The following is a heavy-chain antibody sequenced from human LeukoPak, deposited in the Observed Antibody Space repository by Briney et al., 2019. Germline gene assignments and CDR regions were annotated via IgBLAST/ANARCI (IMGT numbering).Heavy chain of an antibody. CDR1: GGSISSSSYY. Sequence: SETLSLTCTVSGGSISSSSYYWGWIRQPPGKGLEWIGSIYHSGSTYYNPSLKSRVTISVDTSKNQFSLKLSSVTAADTAVYYCAREIVGANFDYWGQGTLVTVSS. CDR3: AREIVGANFDY. J-gene: IGHJ4*02. CDR2: IYHSGST. V-gene: IGHV4-39*07. D-gene: IGHD1-26*01.